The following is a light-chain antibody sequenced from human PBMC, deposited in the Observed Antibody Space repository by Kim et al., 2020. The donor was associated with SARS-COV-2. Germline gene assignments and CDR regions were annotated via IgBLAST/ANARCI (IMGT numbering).Light chain of an antibody. Sequence: EIVMTQSPATLSVSPGERVTLSCRASQSVSSNLAWYQHKPGHTPRLLIYGASTRATGIPARFSGSGSGTEFTLTISSLQSEDFAVYYCQQYNDWPPKDTFGQGTKLEI. CDR3: QQYNDWPPKDT. CDR1: QSVSSN. J-gene: IGKJ2*01. V-gene: IGKV3-15*01. CDR2: GAS.